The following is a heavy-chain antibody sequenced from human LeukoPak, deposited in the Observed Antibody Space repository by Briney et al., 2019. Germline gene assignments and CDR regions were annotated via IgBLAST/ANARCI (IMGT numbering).Heavy chain of an antibody. CDR2: IYPGDSDT. V-gene: IGHV5-51*01. CDR1: GYSFTSYW. CDR3: ARHADPYDFWSGPYFDY. D-gene: IGHD3-3*01. Sequence: GESLKISCKGSGYSFTSYWIGWVRQMPGKGLEWMGIIYPGDSDTRYSPSFQGQVTISADKSISTAYLQWSSLKASDTAMYYCARHADPYDFWSGPYFDYWGQGTLVTVSS. J-gene: IGHJ4*02.